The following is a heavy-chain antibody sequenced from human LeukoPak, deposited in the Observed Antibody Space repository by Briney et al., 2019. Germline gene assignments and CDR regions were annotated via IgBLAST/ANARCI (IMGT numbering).Heavy chain of an antibody. V-gene: IGHV3-48*01. D-gene: IGHD3-16*01. CDR3: ARQGDTHYWYFDL. Sequence: GGSLRLSCAASGFTFSSYSMNWVRQAPGKGLEWVSYISSSSSTIYYADSVKGRFTISRDNAKNSLYLQMNSLRAEDTAVYYCARQGDTHYWYFDLWGRGTLVTVSS. CDR2: ISSSSSTI. J-gene: IGHJ2*01. CDR1: GFTFSSYS.